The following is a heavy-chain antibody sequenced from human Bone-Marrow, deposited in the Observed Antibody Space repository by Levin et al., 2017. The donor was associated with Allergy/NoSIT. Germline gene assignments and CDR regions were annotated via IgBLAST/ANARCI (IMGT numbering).Heavy chain of an antibody. CDR3: ARQEGITAAGAALGY. Sequence: GGSLRLSCEGSGYSFTRYWIGWVRQMPGKGLEWMGIIYPGDSDTRYSPSFQGQVTMSADKSISTAYLQWSSLQASDSAMYYCARQEGITAAGAALGYWGQGTLVTVSS. CDR1: GYSFTRYW. D-gene: IGHD6-13*01. J-gene: IGHJ4*02. V-gene: IGHV5-51*01. CDR2: IYPGDSDT.